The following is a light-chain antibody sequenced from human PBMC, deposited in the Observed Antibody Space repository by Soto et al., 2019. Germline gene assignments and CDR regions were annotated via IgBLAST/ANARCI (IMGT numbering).Light chain of an antibody. CDR1: QSVGSN. Sequence: EIVMTQSPATLSVSPGDGATLSCRASQSVGSNLAWYQQRRGQAPRLLIYGASIRATGIPDRFSGSGSGTDFTLTISRLEPEDFAVYYCQGYGNSRTFGQGTKVDIK. J-gene: IGKJ1*01. CDR3: QGYGNSRT. CDR2: GAS. V-gene: IGKV3-20*01.